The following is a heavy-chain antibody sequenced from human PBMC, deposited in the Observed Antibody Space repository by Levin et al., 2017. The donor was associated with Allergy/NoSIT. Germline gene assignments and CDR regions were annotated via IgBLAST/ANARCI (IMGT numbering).Heavy chain of an antibody. J-gene: IGHJ6*02. D-gene: IGHD6-6*01. V-gene: IGHV1-69*01. CDR1: GGTFSSYA. CDR3: ARGKVSRQLGADYYYYYGMDV. CDR2: IIPIFGTA. Sequence: RGESLKISCKASGGTFSSYAISWVRQAPGQGLEWMGGIIPIFGTANYAQKFQGRVTITADESTSTAYMELSSLRSEDTAVYYCARGKVSRQLGADYYYYYGMDVWGQGTTVTVSS.